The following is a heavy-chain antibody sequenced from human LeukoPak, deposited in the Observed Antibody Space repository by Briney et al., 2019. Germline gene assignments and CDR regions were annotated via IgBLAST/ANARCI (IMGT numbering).Heavy chain of an antibody. CDR2: ISAYNGNT. Sequence: ASVKVSCKASGYTFTSYGISWVRQAPGQGLEWIGWISAYNGNTNYAQKLQGRVTMTTDTSTSTAYMELRSLRSDDTAVYYCARDLGYDSSGYPSDYWGQGTLVTVSS. CDR3: ARDLGYDSSGYPSDY. V-gene: IGHV1-18*01. CDR1: GYTFTSYG. J-gene: IGHJ4*02. D-gene: IGHD3-22*01.